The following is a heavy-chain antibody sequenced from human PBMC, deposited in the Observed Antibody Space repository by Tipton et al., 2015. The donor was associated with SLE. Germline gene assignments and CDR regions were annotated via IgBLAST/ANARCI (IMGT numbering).Heavy chain of an antibody. J-gene: IGHJ3*02. V-gene: IGHV4-34*01. CDR3: ARGYDYDVNAFDI. CDR1: GGSFSGYY. CDR2: INHSGST. D-gene: IGHD3-16*01. Sequence: TLSLTCAVYGGSFSGYYWSWIRQPPGRGLEWIGEINHSGSTKYNPSLKSRVTISVDRSKNQFSLKLTSVTAADTAVYYCARGYDYDVNAFDIWGQGTMVTVSS.